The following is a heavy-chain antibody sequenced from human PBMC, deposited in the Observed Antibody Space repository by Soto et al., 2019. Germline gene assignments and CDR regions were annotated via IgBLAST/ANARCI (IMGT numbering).Heavy chain of an antibody. CDR1: GGPISSGGYY. J-gene: IGHJ5*02. Sequence: QVQLQESGPGLVKPSQTLSLTCTVSGGPISSGGYYWNWIRQHPGKGLEWIGYIFYSGSTYYNPSLKSRVTISVDMSKNQFSLRLSPVTAADTAVYYSARDPGGTKWFDPWGQGTLVTVSS. CDR3: ARDPGGTKWFDP. D-gene: IGHD3-16*01. V-gene: IGHV4-31*03. CDR2: IFYSGST.